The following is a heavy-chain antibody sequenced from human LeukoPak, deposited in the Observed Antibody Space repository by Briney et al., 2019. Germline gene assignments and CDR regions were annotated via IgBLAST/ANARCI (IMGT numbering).Heavy chain of an antibody. Sequence: GRSLRLSCAASGFTFSSYSMNWVRQAPGKGLEWVSYITNSGNSKSYADSVKGRFTISRDNAKNSLDLQMNSLRDEDTAVYYCARARASGRSGFDYWGQGTLVTVSS. V-gene: IGHV3-48*02. J-gene: IGHJ4*02. CDR3: ARARASGRSGFDY. CDR2: ITNSGNSK. D-gene: IGHD2-15*01. CDR1: GFTFSSYS.